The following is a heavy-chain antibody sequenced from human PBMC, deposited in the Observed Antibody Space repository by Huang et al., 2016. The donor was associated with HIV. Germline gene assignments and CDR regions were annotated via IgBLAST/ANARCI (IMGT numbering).Heavy chain of an antibody. D-gene: IGHD3-16*01. V-gene: IGHV1-69*01. CDR2: IIPLFRAP. J-gene: IGHJ4*02. Sequence: QVQLEQSGPAVRKPGSSVKVSCQASGGSFSDQIISWVRQAPGQRFEWMGGIIPLFRAPAYEQEIKGRVTMDADESTATIYMELNSLTSEDTAVYYCAMSLRYQYDSRSYWGRYFDYWGQGTLVTVSS. CDR3: AMSLRYQYDSRSYWGRYFDY. CDR1: GGSFSDQI.